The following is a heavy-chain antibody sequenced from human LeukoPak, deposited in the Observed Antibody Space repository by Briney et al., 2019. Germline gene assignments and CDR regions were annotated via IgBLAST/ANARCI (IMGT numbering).Heavy chain of an antibody. Sequence: GSLRLSCAASGFTVSSNYMSWVRQAPGKGLEWVSVIYSGGSTYYADSVKGRFTISRDNSKNTLYLQMNSLRAEDTAVYYCASGYYDSAFGYWGQGTLVTVSS. CDR1: GFTVSSNY. J-gene: IGHJ4*02. CDR3: ASGYYDSAFGY. CDR2: IYSGGST. V-gene: IGHV3-53*01. D-gene: IGHD3-22*01.